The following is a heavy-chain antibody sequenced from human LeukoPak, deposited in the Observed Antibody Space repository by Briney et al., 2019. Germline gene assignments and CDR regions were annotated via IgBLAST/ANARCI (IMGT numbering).Heavy chain of an antibody. D-gene: IGHD3-16*01. CDR1: GFTFSSYA. CDR2: ISYDGSNK. V-gene: IGHV3-30*04. CDR3: AKTYDYVRDYFDY. Sequence: PGRSLRLSCAASGFTFSSYAMHWVRQDPGKGLEWVAVISYDGSNKYYADSVKGRFTISRDNSKNTLYLQMNSLRAEDTAVYYCAKTYDYVRDYFDYWGQGTLVTVSS. J-gene: IGHJ4*02.